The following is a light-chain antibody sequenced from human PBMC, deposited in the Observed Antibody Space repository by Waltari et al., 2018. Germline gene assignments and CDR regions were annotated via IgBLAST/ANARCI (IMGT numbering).Light chain of an antibody. CDR2: QAS. V-gene: IGKV1-5*03. Sequence: DIQMTQSPSTLSASVGDRVIITCRAIQTIDRWLAWYQHIPGKAPKLLISQASLLESGVPSRFSGSGSATEFSLTITTLQPDDFATYYCQQYRTFPWTFGQGTTVDSK. CDR3: QQYRTFPWT. J-gene: IGKJ1*01. CDR1: QTIDRW.